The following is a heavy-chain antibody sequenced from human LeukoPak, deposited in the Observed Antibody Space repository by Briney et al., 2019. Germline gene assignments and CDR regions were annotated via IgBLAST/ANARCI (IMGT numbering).Heavy chain of an antibody. CDR3: AREVRYYDILTGWRYYGMDV. J-gene: IGHJ6*02. V-gene: IGHV4-59*01. CDR1: GGSISSYY. Sequence: PSETLSLTCTVSGGSISSYYWSWIRQPTGKGLEWIGYIYYSGSTNYNPSLKSRVTISVDTSKNQFSLKLSSATAADTAVYYCAREVRYYDILTGWRYYGMDVWGQGTTVTVSS. CDR2: IYYSGST. D-gene: IGHD3-9*01.